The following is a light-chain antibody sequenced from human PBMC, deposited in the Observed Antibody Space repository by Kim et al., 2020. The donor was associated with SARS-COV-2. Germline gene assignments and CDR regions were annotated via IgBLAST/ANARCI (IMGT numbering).Light chain of an antibody. CDR1: QSIRNY. CDR3: QQNYLAPRT. V-gene: IGKV1-39*01. CDR2: GAS. Sequence: DIQMTQSPSSLSASVGDRVTITCRASQSIRNYVNWYQHKPGKAPQLLIYGASNSHGGVPSRFSGSGSGTDFTFTITSLQPEDFATYYCQQNYLAPRTLGGGTKVDIK. J-gene: IGKJ4*01.